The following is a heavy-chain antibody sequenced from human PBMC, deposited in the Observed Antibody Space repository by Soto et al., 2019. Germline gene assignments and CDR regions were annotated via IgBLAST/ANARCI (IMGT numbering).Heavy chain of an antibody. CDR3: ARDLAVTIAFDI. D-gene: IGHD4-17*01. V-gene: IGHV3-21*01. CDR2: ISSSSSYI. J-gene: IGHJ3*02. CDR1: GFTFSSYS. Sequence: EVQLVESGGGLVQPGGSLRLSCAASGFTFSSYSMNWVRQAPGKGLEWVSSISSSSSYIYYADSVKGRFTISRDNAKNSLYLQMNSLRAEDTAVYYCARDLAVTIAFDIWGQGTMVTVSS.